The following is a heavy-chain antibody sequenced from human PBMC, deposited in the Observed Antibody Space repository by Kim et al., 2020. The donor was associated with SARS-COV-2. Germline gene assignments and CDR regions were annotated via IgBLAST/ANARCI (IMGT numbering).Heavy chain of an antibody. V-gene: IGHV3-33*06. J-gene: IGHJ4*02. D-gene: IGHD6-13*01. Sequence: GGSLRLSCAASGFTFSSYAMHWVRQAPGKGLEWVAVIWYDGSNKYYADSVKGRFTISRDNSKNTLYLQMNSLRAEDTAVYYCAKTRAHQRNSAGLTNWGQGTLVTVSS. CDR1: GFTFSSYA. CDR3: AKTRAHQRNSAGLTN. CDR2: IWYDGSNK.